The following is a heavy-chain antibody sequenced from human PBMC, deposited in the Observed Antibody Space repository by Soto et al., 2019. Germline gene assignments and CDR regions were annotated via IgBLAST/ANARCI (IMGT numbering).Heavy chain of an antibody. CDR2: IYYSGST. CDR1: GGSISSYY. Sequence: SETLSLTFTVSGGSISSYYWSCIRQPPGKGLEWIGYIYYSGSTNYNPSLKSRVTISVDTSKNQFSLKLSSVTAADTAVYYCARNIVVVPAAPNGYNWFDPWGQGTLVTVSS. V-gene: IGHV4-59*01. D-gene: IGHD2-2*01. CDR3: ARNIVVVPAAPNGYNWFDP. J-gene: IGHJ5*02.